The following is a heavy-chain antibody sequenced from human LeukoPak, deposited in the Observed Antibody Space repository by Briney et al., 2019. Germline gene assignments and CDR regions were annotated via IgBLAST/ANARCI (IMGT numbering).Heavy chain of an antibody. D-gene: IGHD3-22*01. V-gene: IGHV3-66*01. CDR2: IYSGGDT. J-gene: IGHJ4*02. CDR3: AKDLGYYDSSGYYWDYFDY. CDR1: GFIVSSNF. Sequence: PGGSLRLSCVASGFIVSSNFMTWVRQAPGKGLEWVSVIYSGGDTFYTDSVKGRFTISRDNSSNTLFLQMNNLRAEDTAVYYCAKDLGYYDSSGYYWDYFDYWGQGTLVTVSS.